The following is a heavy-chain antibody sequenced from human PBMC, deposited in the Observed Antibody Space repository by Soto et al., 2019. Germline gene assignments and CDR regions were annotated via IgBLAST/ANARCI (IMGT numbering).Heavy chain of an antibody. V-gene: IGHV3-23*01. CDR1: GFTFSSYA. Sequence: GGSLRLSCAASGFTFSSYAMSWVRPAPGKGLEWVSAIRGSGGSTYYADSVKGRFTISRDNSKNTLYLQMNSLRAEDTAVNYCAKNQVPAALDLFDPGGKGTLDTVSS. CDR2: IRGSGGST. J-gene: IGHJ5*02. D-gene: IGHD2-2*01. CDR3: AKNQVPAALDLFDP.